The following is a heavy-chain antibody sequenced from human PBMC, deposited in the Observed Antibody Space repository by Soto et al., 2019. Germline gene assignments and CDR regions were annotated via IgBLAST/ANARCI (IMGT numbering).Heavy chain of an antibody. D-gene: IGHD2-2*01. CDR1: GFTFSTYW. CDR2: IRQDGSEK. Sequence: EVQLVESGGSLVQPGGSLRMSCAASGFTFSTYWMSWVRQAPGKGLEWVATIRQDGSEKHYVDSVEGRFTISRDNAKDSLHLQMDSLRVEDTAVYHCVRGCGRASCPYYLDVWGKGTTVTVSS. V-gene: IGHV3-7*01. J-gene: IGHJ6*03. CDR3: VRGCGRASCPYYLDV.